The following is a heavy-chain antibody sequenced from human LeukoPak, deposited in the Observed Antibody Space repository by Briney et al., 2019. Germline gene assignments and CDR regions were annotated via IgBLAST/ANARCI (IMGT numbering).Heavy chain of an antibody. D-gene: IGHD6-13*01. CDR1: GGSFSSYY. Sequence: PSETLSLTCAVYGGSFSSYYWSWIRQPAGKGLEWIGRIYTSGSTNYNPSLKSRVTMSVDTSKNQFSLKLSSVTAADTAVYYCARGDIVAARPTDWGQGTLVTVSS. CDR3: ARGDIVAARPTD. V-gene: IGHV4-59*10. J-gene: IGHJ4*02. CDR2: IYTSGST.